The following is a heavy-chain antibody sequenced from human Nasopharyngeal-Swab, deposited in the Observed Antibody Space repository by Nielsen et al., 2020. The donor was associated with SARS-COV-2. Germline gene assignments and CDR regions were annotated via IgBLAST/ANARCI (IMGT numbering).Heavy chain of an antibody. Sequence: GGSLRLSCVASGFTFSSYAMSWVRQAPGKGLGWVSGISGSGGSTYYADSVKGRITISRDNSKNTLHLQMNSLRAEDTAVYYCAKCYCSSTSCHDVLGNMDVWGKGTTVTVSS. J-gene: IGHJ6*03. D-gene: IGHD2-2*01. CDR3: AKCYCSSTSCHDVLGNMDV. CDR1: GFTFSSYA. V-gene: IGHV3-23*01. CDR2: ISGSGGST.